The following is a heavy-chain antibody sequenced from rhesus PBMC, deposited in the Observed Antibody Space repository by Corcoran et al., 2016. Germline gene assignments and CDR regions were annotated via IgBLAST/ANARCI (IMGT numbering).Heavy chain of an antibody. CDR1: GYSISGGLY. Sequence: QVQLQESGPGLVKPSETLSLTCTVSGYSISGGLYWDWIRQPPGKGLEFIGYISGSQGHTSYNPSLKRRLTISRDTSKNQLSLKVNSVTAADTAMYYCARHGTGWFLEYWGQGVLVTVSS. CDR2: ISGSQGHT. CDR3: ARHGTGWFLEY. D-gene: IGHD6-31*01. V-gene: IGHV4-99*01. J-gene: IGHJ5-2*01.